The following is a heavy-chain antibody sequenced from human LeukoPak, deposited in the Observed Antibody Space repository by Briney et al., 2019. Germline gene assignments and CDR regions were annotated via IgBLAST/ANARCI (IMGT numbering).Heavy chain of an antibody. CDR3: AREVAGTPFIDY. Sequence: SETLSLTCTVSGGSISTYYWSWIRQPPGKGLEWIGYIYYTGSTSYNPSLKSRVTMSLDASKNQFSLELNSVTPADTAVYYCAREVAGTPFIDYWGQGTLVTVSS. D-gene: IGHD1-14*01. J-gene: IGHJ4*02. CDR2: IYYTGST. CDR1: GGSISTYY. V-gene: IGHV4-59*01.